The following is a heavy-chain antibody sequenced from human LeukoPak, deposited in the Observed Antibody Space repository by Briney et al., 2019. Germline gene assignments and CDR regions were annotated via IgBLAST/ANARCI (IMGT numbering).Heavy chain of an antibody. V-gene: IGHV3-48*03. D-gene: IGHD3-3*01. CDR1: GFTFIAFE. Sequence: GGSLRLSCTASGFTFIAFEMNWVPQAPGKGLEWVSYISTRGSDLYYADSVKGRFTISRDNAKNSLYLQMNSLRVEDTAVYFCARDRAIGGFCGVVQGIYLGPWGQGTLVTVSS. CDR3: ARDRAIGGFCGVVQGIYLGP. J-gene: IGHJ5*02. CDR2: ISTRGSDL.